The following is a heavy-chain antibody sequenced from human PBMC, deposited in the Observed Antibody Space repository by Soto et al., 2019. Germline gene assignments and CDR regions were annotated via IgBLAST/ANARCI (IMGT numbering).Heavy chain of an antibody. CDR2: ISSTTNYI. J-gene: IGHJ4*02. CDR1: GFTFTRYS. CDR3: ARESEVLTSNFAY. Sequence: EVQLVESGGGLVKPGGSLRLSCAASGFTFTRYSMNWVRQAPGKGLEWVSSISSTTNYIYYGDSMKGRFTISRDNAKNSLYLEMNSLRSEDTVVYNCARESEVLTSNFAYSGQGTLVTVSS. V-gene: IGHV3-21*06.